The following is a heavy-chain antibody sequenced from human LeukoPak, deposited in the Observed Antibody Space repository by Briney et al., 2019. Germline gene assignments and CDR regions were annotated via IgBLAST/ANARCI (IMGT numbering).Heavy chain of an antibody. Sequence: KPSETLSLTCTVSGGSISSYYWNWIRQPPGKGLEWIGYIYYSGSTNYNPSLKSRVTISVDTSKNQFSLKLSSVTAADTAVYYCARGHSGRGGIDPWGQGTLVTVSS. D-gene: IGHD3-10*02. V-gene: IGHV4-59*01. J-gene: IGHJ5*02. CDR3: ARGHSGRGGIDP. CDR2: IYYSGST. CDR1: GGSISSYY.